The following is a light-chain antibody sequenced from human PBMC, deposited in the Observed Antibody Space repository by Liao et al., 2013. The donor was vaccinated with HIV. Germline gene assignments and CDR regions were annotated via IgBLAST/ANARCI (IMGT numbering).Light chain of an antibody. Sequence: SYELTQPPSVSVSPGQTASITCSGDKLGHKYTYWYQQKPGQSPVLVIYLDGKRPSGIPERFSGSNSGNTATLTISGTQPMDEADYYCQAWDRNTAIFGGGTKLTVL. CDR3: QAWDRNTAI. CDR2: LDG. V-gene: IGLV3-1*01. CDR1: KLGHKY. J-gene: IGLJ2*01.